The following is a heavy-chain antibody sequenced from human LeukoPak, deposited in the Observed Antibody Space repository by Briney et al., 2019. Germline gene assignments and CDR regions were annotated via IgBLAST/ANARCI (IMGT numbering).Heavy chain of an antibody. CDR3: ARDGPFWKALLGDAFDI. CDR1: GGSISSYY. J-gene: IGHJ3*02. CDR2: ISTSGST. D-gene: IGHD1-1*01. Sequence: SETLSLTCTVSGGSISSYYWSWIRQPAGKGLEWIGRISTSGSTNSNPSLKSRVTMSVDTSKNQFSLKLSSVTAADTAVYYCARDGPFWKALLGDAFDIWGQGTMVTVSS. V-gene: IGHV4-4*07.